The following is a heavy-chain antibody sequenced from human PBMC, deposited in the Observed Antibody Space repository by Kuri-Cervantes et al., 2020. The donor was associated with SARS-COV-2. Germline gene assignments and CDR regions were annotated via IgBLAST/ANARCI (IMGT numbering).Heavy chain of an antibody. J-gene: IGHJ6*03. CDR2: IRYDGSNK. CDR3: ANNWDSSSWHEKYYYYMDV. Sequence: GESLKISCAASGFTFSSYGMHWVRQAPGKGLEWVAFIRYDGSNKYYADSVKGRFTISRDNSKNTLYLQMNSLRAEDTAVYYCANNWDSSSWHEKYYYYMDVWGKGTTVTVSS. CDR1: GFTFSSYG. V-gene: IGHV3-30*02. D-gene: IGHD6-13*01.